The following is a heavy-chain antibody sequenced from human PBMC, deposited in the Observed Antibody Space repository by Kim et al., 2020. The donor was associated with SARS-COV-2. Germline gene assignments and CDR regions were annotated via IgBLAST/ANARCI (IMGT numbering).Heavy chain of an antibody. V-gene: IGHV3-74*01. Sequence: TNSSSFVKGRFSVSRDNAKNTLYLQMNNLSPDDTAIYYCARDLSWILFDFWGQGALVTVSS. CDR3: ARDLSWILFDF. D-gene: IGHD1-1*01. CDR2: T. J-gene: IGHJ4*02.